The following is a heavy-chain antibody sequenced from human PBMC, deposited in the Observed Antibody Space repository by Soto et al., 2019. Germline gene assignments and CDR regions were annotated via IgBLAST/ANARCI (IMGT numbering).Heavy chain of an antibody. V-gene: IGHV5-51*01. CDR2: IYPGDSDT. CDR3: ARHHYLLPGYCSGGSCHVLAFDI. Sequence: EVQLVQSGAEVKKPGESLKISCKGSGYSFTSYWIGWVRQMPGKGLEWMGIIYPGDSDTRYSPSFQGQVTISADKSISTAYLQWSSLKASDTAMYYCARHHYLLPGYCSGGSCHVLAFDIWGQGTMVTVSS. D-gene: IGHD2-15*01. J-gene: IGHJ3*02. CDR1: GYSFTSYW.